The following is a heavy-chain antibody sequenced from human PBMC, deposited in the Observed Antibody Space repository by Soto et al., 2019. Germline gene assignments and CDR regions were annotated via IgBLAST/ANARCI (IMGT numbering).Heavy chain of an antibody. CDR1: GFNFRNFN. D-gene: IGHD4-17*01. J-gene: IGHJ4*01. CDR2: VSGSSSYI. CDR3: ARDLRGQYGN. V-gene: IGHV3-21*06. Sequence: GGCLRRSCEASGFNFRNFNMMWVRQAPGKGLDWVSSVSGSSSYIYYADSVKGRFTVTRDNANNLVFLQMNGLSPANTAMDYCARDLRGQYGNGGQGTMLTTSS.